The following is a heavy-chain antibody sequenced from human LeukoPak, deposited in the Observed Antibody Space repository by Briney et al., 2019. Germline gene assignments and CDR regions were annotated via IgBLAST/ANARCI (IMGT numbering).Heavy chain of an antibody. J-gene: IGHJ4*02. CDR1: GGSISRYY. Sequence: SETLSLTCTVSGGSISRYYWSWIRQPAGKGLEWIGRIYTSGSTNYNPSLKSRVTMSVDTSKNQFSLKLSSVTAADTAVYYCARERYSSSCPDCWGQGTLVTVSS. D-gene: IGHD6-13*01. V-gene: IGHV4-4*07. CDR3: ARERYSSSCPDC. CDR2: IYTSGST.